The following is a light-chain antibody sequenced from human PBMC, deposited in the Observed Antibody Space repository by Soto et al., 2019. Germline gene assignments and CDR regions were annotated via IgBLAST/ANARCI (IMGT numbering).Light chain of an antibody. CDR2: EVS. Sequence: QSALTQPASVSGSPGQSITISCTGTSSDVGGYNYVSWYQQHPGKAPKLMIYEVSNRPSGVSNRFSGSKSGNTASLTISGLQAEDEGHYYCSSYTSRSTLVVSGGGTKVTVL. CDR1: SSDVGGYNY. CDR3: SSYTSRSTLVV. V-gene: IGLV2-14*01. J-gene: IGLJ2*01.